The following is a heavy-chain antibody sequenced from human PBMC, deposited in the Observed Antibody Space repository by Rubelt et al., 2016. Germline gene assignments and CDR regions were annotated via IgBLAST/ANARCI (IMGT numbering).Heavy chain of an antibody. V-gene: IGHV4-61*01. CDR2: VFYSVST. CDR1: DGSVHTSSYY. CDR3: ARATYSLDYDI. J-gene: IGHJ3*02. Sequence: QVHLQESGPGLVQPSETLSLFCTVSDGSVHTSSYYWTWIRQPPGKGLEWIGHVFYSVSTFYNPSLKSRVPISVDTSKNQFALQLSSVTAADTAVYYCARATYSLDYDIWGQGTMVTVSS. D-gene: IGHD2-21*01.